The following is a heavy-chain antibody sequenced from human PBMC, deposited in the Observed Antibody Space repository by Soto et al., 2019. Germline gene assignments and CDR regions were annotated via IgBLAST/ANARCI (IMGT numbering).Heavy chain of an antibody. J-gene: IGHJ4*02. CDR2: ISYDGSNK. D-gene: IGHD1-26*01. V-gene: IGHV3-30-3*01. Sequence: QVQLVESGGGVVQPGRSLRLSCAASGFTFSSYAMHWVRQAPGKGLEWVAVISYDGSNKYYADSVKGRFTISRDNSKNTLYLQMNSLRAEDTAVYYCASTWGGSYFNYCDYWGQGTLVTVSS. CDR3: ASTWGGSYFNYCDY. CDR1: GFTFSSYA.